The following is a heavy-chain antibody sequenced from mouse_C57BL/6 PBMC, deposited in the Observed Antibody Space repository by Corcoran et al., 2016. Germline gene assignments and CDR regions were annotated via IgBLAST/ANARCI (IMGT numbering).Heavy chain of an antibody. J-gene: IGHJ4*01. CDR3: ARSPYYSNYLGYYAMDY. V-gene: IGHV1-75*01. CDR2: IFPGSGST. CDR1: GYTFTDYY. Sequence: QVQLQQSGPELVKPGASVKISCKASGYTFTDYYINWVKQRPGQGLEWIGWIFPGSGSTYYNEKFKGKATLTVDKSSSTAYMLLSSLTSEDSAVYFCARSPYYSNYLGYYAMDYWGQGTSVTVSS. D-gene: IGHD2-5*01.